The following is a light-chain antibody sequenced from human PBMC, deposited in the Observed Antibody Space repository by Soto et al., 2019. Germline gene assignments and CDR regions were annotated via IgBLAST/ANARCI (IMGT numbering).Light chain of an antibody. CDR3: TSYTISSTVV. CDR1: FNDVGGYNY. CDR2: EVS. J-gene: IGLJ2*01. V-gene: IGLV2-14*01. Sequence: QSALTQPPSASGSPGQSVTISCTGTFNDVGGYNYVSWYQQHPGKAPKLMIYEVSNRPSGVSNRFSGSKSGNTASLTISGLQAEDEADYYCTSYTISSTVVFGGGTKVTVL.